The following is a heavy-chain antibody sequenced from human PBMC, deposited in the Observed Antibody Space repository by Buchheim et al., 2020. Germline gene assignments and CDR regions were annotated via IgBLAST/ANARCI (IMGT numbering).Heavy chain of an antibody. V-gene: IGHV3-30*04. J-gene: IGHJ6*02. D-gene: IGHD3-10*01. Sequence: QAQLVESGGGVVQPGRSLRLSCAASGFTFSSYAMHWVRQAPGKGLEWVAVISYDGSNKYYADSVKGRFTISRDNSKNTLYLQMNSLRAEDTAVYYCARDGSSGSYEYYYGMDVWGQGTT. CDR3: ARDGSSGSYEYYYGMDV. CDR1: GFTFSSYA. CDR2: ISYDGSNK.